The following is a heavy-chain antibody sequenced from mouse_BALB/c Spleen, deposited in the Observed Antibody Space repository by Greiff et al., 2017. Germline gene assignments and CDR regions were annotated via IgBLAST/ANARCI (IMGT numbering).Heavy chain of an antibody. Sequence: EVKLEESGPGLVKPSQSLSLTCSVTGYSITSGYYWNWIRQFPGNKLEWMGYISYDGSNNYNPSLKNRISITRDTSKNQFFLKLNSVTTEDTATYYCARVRYDEGTYYAMDYWGQGTSVTVSS. CDR2: ISYDGSN. CDR1: GYSITSGYY. D-gene: IGHD2-14*01. V-gene: IGHV3-6*02. J-gene: IGHJ4*01. CDR3: ARVRYDEGTYYAMDY.